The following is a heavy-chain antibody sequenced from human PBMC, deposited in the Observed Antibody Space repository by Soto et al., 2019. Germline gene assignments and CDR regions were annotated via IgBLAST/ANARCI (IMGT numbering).Heavy chain of an antibody. V-gene: IGHV1-24*01. Sequence: ASVKVSCKVSGYTLTELSMHWVRQAPGKGLEWMGGFDPEGGETIYAQKFQGRVTMTEDTSTDTAYMELSSLRSEDTAVYYCATDFRKSTSDNYYYYYGMDVWGQGTTVTVSS. CDR2: FDPEGGET. J-gene: IGHJ6*02. CDR3: ATDFRKSTSDNYYYYYGMDV. CDR1: GYTLTELS.